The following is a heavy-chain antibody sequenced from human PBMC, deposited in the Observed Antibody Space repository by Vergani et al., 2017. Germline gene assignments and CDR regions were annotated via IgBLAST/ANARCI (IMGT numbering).Heavy chain of an antibody. J-gene: IGHJ4*02. CDR3: AKDGRGAYSSGWYGLWD. CDR1: GFTFSSYG. Sequence: QVQLVESGGGVVQPGRSLRLSCAASGFTFSSYGMHWVRQAPGKGLEWVAVISYDGSNKYYADSVKGRFTISRDNSKNTLYLQMNSLRAEDTAVYYCAKDGRGAYSSGWYGLWDWGQGTLVTVSS. V-gene: IGHV3-30*18. D-gene: IGHD6-19*01. CDR2: ISYDGSNK.